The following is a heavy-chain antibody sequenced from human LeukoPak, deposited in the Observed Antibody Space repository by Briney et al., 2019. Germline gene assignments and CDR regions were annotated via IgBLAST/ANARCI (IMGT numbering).Heavy chain of an antibody. D-gene: IGHD2-15*01. CDR2: IYPSDSDT. Sequence: GESLQISCQASGSNFATYWIGWVRQLPGKGLEWMGIIYPSDSDTRYSPSFQGQVTISADKSISTAYLQWGSLRASDTAIYYCARTGSRYCQDYWGQGTLVTVSS. CDR1: GSNFATYW. V-gene: IGHV5-51*01. CDR3: ARTGSRYCQDY. J-gene: IGHJ4*02.